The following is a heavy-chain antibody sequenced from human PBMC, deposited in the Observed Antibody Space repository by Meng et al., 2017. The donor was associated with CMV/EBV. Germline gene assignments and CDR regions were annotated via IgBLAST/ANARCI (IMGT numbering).Heavy chain of an antibody. Sequence: GESLKISCAASGFTFSSYAMSWVRQAPGKGLEWVSAISGSGGSTYYADSVKGRFTISRDNSKNTLYLQMNSLRAEDTAVYYCAKVGSTSAYYYYGMDVWDQGTTVTVSS. CDR1: GFTFSSYA. D-gene: IGHD2-2*01. J-gene: IGHJ6*02. CDR2: ISGSGGST. CDR3: AKVGSTSAYYYYGMDV. V-gene: IGHV3-23*01.